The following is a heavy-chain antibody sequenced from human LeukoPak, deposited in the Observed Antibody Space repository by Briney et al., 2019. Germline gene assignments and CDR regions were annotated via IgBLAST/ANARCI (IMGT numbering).Heavy chain of an antibody. CDR3: ARTTEGGYSYGYFYYYYMDV. V-gene: IGHV4-61*10. J-gene: IGHJ6*03. D-gene: IGHD5-18*01. CDR1: GGSISSSSYY. Sequence: SETLSLTCTVSGGSISSSSYYWSWIRQPAGKGLEWIGYIYYSGSTNYKSSLKSRVTISVDTSKNQFSLKLSSVTAADTAVYYCARTTEGGYSYGYFYYYYMDVWGKGTTVTISS. CDR2: IYYSGST.